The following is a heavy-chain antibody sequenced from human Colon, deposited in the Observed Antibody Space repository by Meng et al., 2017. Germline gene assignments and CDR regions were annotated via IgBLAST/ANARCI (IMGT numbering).Heavy chain of an antibody. CDR3: SRGNHYVDFDY. V-gene: IGHV4-61*02. D-gene: IGHD1-14*01. CDR2: IHTSGST. CDR1: GGSISSGSYY. Sequence: QVPPQESVPGLVKPSQTLSLACTVSGGSISSGSYYWSWLRQPAGKGLEWIGRIHTSGSTEYNPSLQSRVSISVDTSKNQFSLRLTPVSAADTAVYYCSRGNHYVDFDYWGQGTLVTVSS. J-gene: IGHJ4*02.